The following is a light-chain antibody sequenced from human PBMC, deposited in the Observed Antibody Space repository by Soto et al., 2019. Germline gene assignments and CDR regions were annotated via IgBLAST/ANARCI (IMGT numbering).Light chain of an antibody. V-gene: IGLV2-14*01. CDR3: SSYTSSSTLV. J-gene: IGLJ2*01. Sequence: QAVVTQPASVSGSPGQSITISCTGTSSDVGGYNYVSWYQQHPGKAPKLMIYDVSNRPSGVSNRFSGSKSGNTASLTISGLQDEDDADYYCSSYTSSSTLVFGGGTKLTVL. CDR2: DVS. CDR1: SSDVGGYNY.